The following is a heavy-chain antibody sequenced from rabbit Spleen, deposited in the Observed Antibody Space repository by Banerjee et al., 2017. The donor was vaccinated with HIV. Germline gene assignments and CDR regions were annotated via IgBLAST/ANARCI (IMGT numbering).Heavy chain of an antibody. CDR3: ARDLIGIIGWNFYL. CDR1: GFSFSNKYV. J-gene: IGHJ4*01. D-gene: IGHD1-1*01. CDR2: MNTNSGES. V-gene: IGHV1S45*01. Sequence: QEQLVESGGGLVQPEGSLTLTCKASGFSFSNKYVMCWVRQAPGKGLEWIACMNTNSGESVYATWAKGRFTISKTSSTTVTLQVTSLTAADTATYFCARDLIGIIGWNFYLWGPGTLVTVS.